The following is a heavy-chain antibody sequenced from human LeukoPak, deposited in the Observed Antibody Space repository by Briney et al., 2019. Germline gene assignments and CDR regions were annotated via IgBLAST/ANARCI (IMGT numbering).Heavy chain of an antibody. D-gene: IGHD3-3*01. V-gene: IGHV4-39*02. CDR2: ISSSGNT. CDR3: ARLGAGPTYYDFWSGYSSFYFDY. CDR1: GGSTSSGNYY. J-gene: IGHJ4*02. Sequence: SETLSLTCTVSGGSTSSGNYYWGWIRQPPGKGLEWIGGISSSGNTYYNPSLKSRITIFIDTSKNHFSLKLSSVSAADTAVYYCARLGAGPTYYDFWSGYSSFYFDYWAREPWSPSPQ.